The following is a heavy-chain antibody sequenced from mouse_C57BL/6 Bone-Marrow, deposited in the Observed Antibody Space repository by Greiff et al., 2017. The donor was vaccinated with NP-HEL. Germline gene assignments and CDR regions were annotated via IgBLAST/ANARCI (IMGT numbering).Heavy chain of an antibody. D-gene: IGHD1-1*01. J-gene: IGHJ2*01. CDR1: GYTFTSYG. CDR2: IYPRSGNT. CDR3: ARERGYYGSSRYYFDY. V-gene: IGHV1-81*01. Sequence: QVQLKQSGAELARPGASVKLSCKASGYTFTSYGISWVKQRTGQGLEWIGEIYPRSGNTYYNEKFKGKATLTADKSSSTAYMELRSLTSEDSAVYFCARERGYYGSSRYYFDYWGQGTTLTVSS.